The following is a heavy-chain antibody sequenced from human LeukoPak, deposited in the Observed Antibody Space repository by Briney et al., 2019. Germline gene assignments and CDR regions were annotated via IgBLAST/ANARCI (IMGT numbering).Heavy chain of an antibody. CDR1: GFTFSSYA. CDR3: AKKDDSSGYYSPLGY. D-gene: IGHD3-22*01. V-gene: IGHV3-23*01. Sequence: GGSLRLSCAASGFTFSSYAMSWVRQAPGKGLEWVSAISGSGGSTYYADSVKGRFTISRDNSKNTLYLQMNSLRAEDTAVYYCAKKDDSSGYYSPLGYWGQGTLVTVSS. J-gene: IGHJ4*02. CDR2: ISGSGGST.